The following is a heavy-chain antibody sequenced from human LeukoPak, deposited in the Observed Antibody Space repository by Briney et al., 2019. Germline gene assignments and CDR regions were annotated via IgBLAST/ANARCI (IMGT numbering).Heavy chain of an antibody. CDR3: ARYSSGWYHFDS. D-gene: IGHD6-19*01. CDR2: ISAYNGNT. Sequence: ASVKVSCKASGYTFTSHGISWVRQAPGQGLEGMGWISAYNGNTNYAQKLQGRVTMTTDTSTSTAYMELRSLRSDDTAVYYCARYSSGWYHFDSWGQGTPVTVSS. CDR1: GYTFTSHG. V-gene: IGHV1-18*01. J-gene: IGHJ4*02.